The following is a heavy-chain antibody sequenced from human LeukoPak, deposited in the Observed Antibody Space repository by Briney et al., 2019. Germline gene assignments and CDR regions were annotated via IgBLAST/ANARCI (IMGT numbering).Heavy chain of an antibody. D-gene: IGHD4-17*01. CDR2: ILYDGSNK. J-gene: IGHJ4*02. V-gene: IGHV3-30*18. Sequence: RSLRLPCAASGFTLINYGMHWVRQAPGKGLEWVAVILYDGSNKYYADSVKGRFTISRDNSNNTLYLQMNSLRAEDTAVYYCAKDRGDYGDYGFYWGQGTLVTVSS. CDR1: GFTLINYG. CDR3: AKDRGDYGDYGFY.